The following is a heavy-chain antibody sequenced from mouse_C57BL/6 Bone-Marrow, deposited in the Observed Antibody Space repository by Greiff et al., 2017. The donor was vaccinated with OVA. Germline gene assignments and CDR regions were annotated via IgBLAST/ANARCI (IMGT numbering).Heavy chain of an antibody. CDR1: GFTFSSYG. Sequence: EVKLVESGGDLVKPGGSLKLSCAASGFTFSSYGMSWVRQTPDKRLEWVATISSGGSYTYYPDSVKGRFTISRDNAKNTLYLQMSSLKSEDTAMYYCARPGTWYFDYWGQGTTLTVSS. CDR2: ISSGGSYT. V-gene: IGHV5-6*01. D-gene: IGHD4-1*01. CDR3: ARPGTWYFDY. J-gene: IGHJ2*01.